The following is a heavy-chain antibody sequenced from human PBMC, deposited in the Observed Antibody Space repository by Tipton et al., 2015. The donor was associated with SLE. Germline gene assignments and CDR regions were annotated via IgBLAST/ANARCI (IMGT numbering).Heavy chain of an antibody. D-gene: IGHD7-27*01. Sequence: QLVQSGAEVKKPGASVKVSCKASGYIFTGYYLHWVRQAPGQGLEWMGWINPNSGDTNDAQKFQGRVSTTRDTSINTVYMELRDLTYDDPAVYFCARGHWGPHDACDIWGQGTTVTVSS. CDR1: GYIFTGYY. J-gene: IGHJ3*02. CDR3: ARGHWGPHDACDI. CDR2: INPNSGDT. V-gene: IGHV1-2*02.